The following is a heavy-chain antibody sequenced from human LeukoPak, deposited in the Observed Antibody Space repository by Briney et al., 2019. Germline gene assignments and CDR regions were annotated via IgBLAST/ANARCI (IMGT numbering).Heavy chain of an antibody. V-gene: IGHV3-21*01. CDR2: ISSSSSYI. CDR3: ARDPQLVGATTLFDY. CDR1: GFTFSSYS. Sequence: PGGSLRLSCAASGFTFSSYSMNWVRQAPGKGLEWVPSISSSSSYIYYADSVKGRFTISRDNAKNSLYLQMNSLRAEDTAVYYCARDPQLVGATTLFDYWGQGTLVTVSS. D-gene: IGHD1-26*01. J-gene: IGHJ4*02.